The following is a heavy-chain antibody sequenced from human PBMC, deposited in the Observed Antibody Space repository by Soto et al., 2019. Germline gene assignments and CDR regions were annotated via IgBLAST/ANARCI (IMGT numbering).Heavy chain of an antibody. J-gene: IGHJ4*02. D-gene: IGHD3-9*01. CDR3: ARSVPYFTMAD. CDR2: INAGNGNT. V-gene: IGHV1-3*01. CDR1: GYTFTSYA. Sequence: ASVKVSCKASGYTFTSYARHWVRQAPGQRLEWMGWINAGNGNTKYSQKFQGRVTITRDTSASTAYMELSSLRSEDTAVYYCARSVPYFTMADWGQGTLVTVSS.